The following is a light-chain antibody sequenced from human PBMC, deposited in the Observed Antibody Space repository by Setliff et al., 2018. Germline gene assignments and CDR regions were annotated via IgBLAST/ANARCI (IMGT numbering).Light chain of an antibody. J-gene: IGLJ1*01. CDR2: GNS. V-gene: IGLV1-40*01. Sequence: QSVLTQPPSVSGAPGQRVTISCTGTSSDIGAGYGVHWYQQLPGTAPKLLIYGNSNRPSGVPDRFSGSKSGTSAPLAIAGLQAEDEADYYCQSYGGSLSGYVFGTGTKGTVL. CDR1: SSDIGAGYG. CDR3: QSYGGSLSGYV.